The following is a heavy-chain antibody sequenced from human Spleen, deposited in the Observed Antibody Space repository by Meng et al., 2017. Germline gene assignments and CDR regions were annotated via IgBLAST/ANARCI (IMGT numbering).Heavy chain of an antibody. CDR2: INHSGST. CDR1: GGSFSDYY. D-gene: IGHD3-3*01. J-gene: IGHJ4*02. Sequence: VQLQESGPGLVRPSETLSLTCVVSGGSFSDYYWSWIRQPPGKGLEWIGEINHSGSTNYNPSLESRATISVDTSKNQFSLKLSSVTAADTAVYYCARNDFWSGYFDYWGQGTLVTVSS. CDR3: ARNDFWSGYFDY. V-gene: IGHV4-34*10.